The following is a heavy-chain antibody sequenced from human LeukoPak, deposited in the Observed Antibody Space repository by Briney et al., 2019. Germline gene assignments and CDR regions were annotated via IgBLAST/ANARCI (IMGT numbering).Heavy chain of an antibody. J-gene: IGHJ4*02. D-gene: IGHD1-26*01. Sequence: GGSLRLSCAASGFSFTNYGMHWVRQAPGKGLEWVAFIRYDGGKTHYVDSVKGRFTVSRGNSNKTLYLQMNGLRAEDTAVYYCARYASFKYSGTYYYDYWGQGTLVSVSS. CDR2: IRYDGGKT. V-gene: IGHV3-30*02. CDR1: GFSFTNYG. CDR3: ARYASFKYSGTYYYDY.